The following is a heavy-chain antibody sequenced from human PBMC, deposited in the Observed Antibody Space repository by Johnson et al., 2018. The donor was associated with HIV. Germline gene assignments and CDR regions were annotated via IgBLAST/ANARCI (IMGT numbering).Heavy chain of an antibody. J-gene: IGHJ3*02. D-gene: IGHD6-13*01. Sequence: VQLVESGGGLVQPGGSLRLSCAASGFTFSSYWMHWVRQAPGKGLVWVSGISWNSGSIGHADSVKGRFTISRDNAKNSLHLQMSSLRAEDTALYYCARDSSSWRPSGAFDIWGQGTMVTVSS. CDR2: ISWNSGSI. CDR1: GFTFSSYW. V-gene: IGHV3-9*01. CDR3: ARDSSSWRPSGAFDI.